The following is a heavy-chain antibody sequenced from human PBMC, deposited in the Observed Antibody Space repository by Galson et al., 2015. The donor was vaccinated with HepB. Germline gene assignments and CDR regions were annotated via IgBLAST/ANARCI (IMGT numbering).Heavy chain of an antibody. D-gene: IGHD7-27*01. CDR3: ARLNGGTYGMDV. J-gene: IGHJ6*02. CDR1: GFTFSSYS. V-gene: IGHV3-21*01. Sequence: SLRLSCAASGFTFSSYSMNWVRQAPGKGLEWVSSISSSSYIYYADSVKGRFTISRDNAKNSLYLQMNSLRAEDTAVYYCARLNGGTYGMDVWGQGTTVTVSS. CDR2: ISSSSYI.